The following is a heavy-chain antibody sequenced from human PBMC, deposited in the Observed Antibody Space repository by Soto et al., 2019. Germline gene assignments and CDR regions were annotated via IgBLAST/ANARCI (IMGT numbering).Heavy chain of an antibody. Sequence: AGGSLRLSCAASGFTFSSYSMNWVRQAPGKGLEWVSSISSSSSYIYYADSVKGRFTISRDNAKNSLYLQMNSLRAEDTAVYYCARDGRSIAARPVDYWGQGTLVTVSS. CDR1: GFTFSSYS. CDR3: ARDGRSIAARPVDY. J-gene: IGHJ4*02. D-gene: IGHD6-6*01. CDR2: ISSSSSYI. V-gene: IGHV3-21*03.